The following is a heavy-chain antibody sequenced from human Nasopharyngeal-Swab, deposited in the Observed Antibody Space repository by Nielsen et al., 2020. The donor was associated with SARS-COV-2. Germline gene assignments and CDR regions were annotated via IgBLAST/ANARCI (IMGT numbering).Heavy chain of an antibody. J-gene: IGHJ3*02. V-gene: IGHV4-31*03. CDR3: ARATAGGVIVRNDAFDI. Sequence: SETLSLTCTVSGGSISSGGYYWSWIRLHPGKGLEWIGYIYYSGSTYYNPSLKSRVTISVDTSKNQFSLKLSSVTAADTAVYYCARATAGGVIVRNDAFDIWGQGTMVTVSS. D-gene: IGHD3-16*02. CDR2: IYYSGST. CDR1: GGSISSGGYY.